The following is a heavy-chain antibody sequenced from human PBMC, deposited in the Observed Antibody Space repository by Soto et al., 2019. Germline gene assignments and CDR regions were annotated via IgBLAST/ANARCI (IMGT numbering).Heavy chain of an antibody. CDR2: ISAYNGNT. J-gene: IGHJ5*02. CDR3: SRDAVLGPGGGNSPTFDP. CDR1: GYTFTSYG. V-gene: IGHV1-18*01. D-gene: IGHD3-16*01. Sequence: QVQLVQSGAEVKKPGASVKVSCKASGYTFTSYGISWVRQAPGQGLEWMGWISAYNGNTNYAQKLQGRVTMTTDTTPRPGYMEVRRLGTGGTAVYYCSRDAVLGPGGGNSPTFDPWGPGTPVTVSS.